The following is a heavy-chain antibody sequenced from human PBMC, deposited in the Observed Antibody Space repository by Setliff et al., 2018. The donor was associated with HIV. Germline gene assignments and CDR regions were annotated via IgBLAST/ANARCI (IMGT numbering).Heavy chain of an antibody. V-gene: IGHV4-38-2*02. CDR3: AREDAGAVATPSCFQH. Sequence: SETLSLTCAVSGYSISSGYYWGWIRQPPGKGLEWIGSIYHSGSTYYNPSLKSRVTISVDTSKNQFSLKLSSVTAADTAVYYRAREDAGAVATPSCFQHWGQGTLVTVSS. D-gene: IGHD6-19*01. J-gene: IGHJ1*01. CDR2: IYHSGST. CDR1: GYSISSGYY.